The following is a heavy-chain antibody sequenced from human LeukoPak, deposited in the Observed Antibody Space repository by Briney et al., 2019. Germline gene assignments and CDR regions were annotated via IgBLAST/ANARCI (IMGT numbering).Heavy chain of an antibody. D-gene: IGHD2-8*02. CDR1: GFTFSSYG. V-gene: IGHV3-33*06. Sequence: GGSLRLSCAASGFTFSSYGMHWVRQAPGKGLEWVAVIWYDGSNKYYADSVKGRFTISRDNSKNTLYLQMNSLRAEDTAVYYCANDATSTDHYYMDVWGKGSTVTVSS. J-gene: IGHJ6*03. CDR3: ANDATSTDHYYMDV. CDR2: IWYDGSNK.